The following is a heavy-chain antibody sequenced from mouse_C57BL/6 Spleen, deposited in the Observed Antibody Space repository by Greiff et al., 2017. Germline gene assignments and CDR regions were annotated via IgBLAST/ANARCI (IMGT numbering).Heavy chain of an antibody. Sequence: EVQLQQSGPELVKPGASVKISCKASGYSFTGYYMNWVKQSPEKSLEWIGEINPSTGGTTYNQKFKAKATLTVDKSSSTAYMQLKSLTSEDSAVYYCAREEANWDLDYWGQGTTLTVSS. J-gene: IGHJ2*01. CDR3: AREEANWDLDY. CDR1: GYSFTGYY. CDR2: INPSTGGT. D-gene: IGHD4-1*01. V-gene: IGHV1-42*01.